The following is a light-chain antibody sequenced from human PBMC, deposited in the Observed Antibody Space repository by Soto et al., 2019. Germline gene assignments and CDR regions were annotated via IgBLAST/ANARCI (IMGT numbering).Light chain of an antibody. CDR3: QQYGSSFMYT. J-gene: IGKJ2*01. CDR1: QSVSSSY. CDR2: GAS. V-gene: IGKV3-20*01. Sequence: EIVLTQSPGTLSLSPGERATLSCRASQSVSSSYLAWYQQKPGQAPRLHIYGASSRATGIPDRFSGSGSGTDFTLTISRLEPEDFAVYYCQQYGSSFMYTFGQGTKLEIK.